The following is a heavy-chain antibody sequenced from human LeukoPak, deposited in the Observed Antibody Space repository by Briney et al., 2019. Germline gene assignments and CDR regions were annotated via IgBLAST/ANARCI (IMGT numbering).Heavy chain of an antibody. CDR3: ARHQPPSTDSRGAFDY. CDR1: GGSISSYY. V-gene: IGHV4-59*01. J-gene: IGHJ4*02. Sequence: SETLSLTCTVSGGSISSYYWSWIRQPPGKGLEWIGYIYYSGSTNYNPSLKSRVTISVDTSKNQFSLKLSSVTAADTAVYYCARHQPPSTDSRGAFDYWGQGTLVTVSS. D-gene: IGHD3-22*01. CDR2: IYYSGST.